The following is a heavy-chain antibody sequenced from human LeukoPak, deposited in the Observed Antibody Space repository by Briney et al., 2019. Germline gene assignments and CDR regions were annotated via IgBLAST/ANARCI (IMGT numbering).Heavy chain of an antibody. V-gene: IGHV4-59*01. CDR1: GGSINNFY. CDR2: IYYTGGT. D-gene: IGHD3-10*01. CDR3: ARVGDSGSSFDY. J-gene: IGHJ4*02. Sequence: PSETLSLTCTVSGGSINNFYWYWVRQPPGKGLEWIGYIYYTGGTNYNPSLKSRVPISVDTSNNLVYLRLTYVTAADTAVYYCARVGDSGSSFDYWGQGIQVTVSS.